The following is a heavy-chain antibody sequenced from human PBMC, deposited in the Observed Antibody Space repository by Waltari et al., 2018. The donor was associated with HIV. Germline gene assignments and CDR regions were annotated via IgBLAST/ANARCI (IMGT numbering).Heavy chain of an antibody. V-gene: IGHV3-7*03. Sequence: EAKMVESGGGWVQSGGSLRLSCEASGFSFTSFWVNWVRQAPGKGLEWVANINQYGTDSHYVDSVKGRFTISRDNAKNSVYLQMESLRVEDTAVDYCASLGFWGQGTLVAVSS. CDR1: GFSFTSFW. J-gene: IGHJ4*02. CDR2: INQYGTDS. CDR3: ASLGF. D-gene: IGHD3-16*01.